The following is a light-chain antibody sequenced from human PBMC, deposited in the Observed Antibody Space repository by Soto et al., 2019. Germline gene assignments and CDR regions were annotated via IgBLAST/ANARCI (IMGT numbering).Light chain of an antibody. CDR3: QQYKDWPWT. J-gene: IGKJ1*01. CDR1: QSVTRN. V-gene: IGKV3-15*01. CDR2: VAS. Sequence: EIVMTQSPVTLSVSPGERATLSCRASQSVTRNVAWYQQRPGLAPRLLISVASDRAAGIPGRFSGSGSGAEFNRTINCLQSEDFAVYYCQQYKDWPWTFGQGTRVEYK.